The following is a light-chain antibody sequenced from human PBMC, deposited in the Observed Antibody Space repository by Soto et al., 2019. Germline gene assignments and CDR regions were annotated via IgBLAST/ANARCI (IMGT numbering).Light chain of an antibody. CDR1: SSDVGGYNY. CDR3: SSYTLL. V-gene: IGLV2-14*01. J-gene: IGLJ1*01. CDR2: DVS. Sequence: QSVLTQPVSVSGSPGQSITISCTGTSSDVGGYNYVSWYQQHPGKAPKLMIYDVSNRPSGVSNRFSGSKSGNTASLTISGLQAEDEADYYCSSYTLLFGTGTKVTVL.